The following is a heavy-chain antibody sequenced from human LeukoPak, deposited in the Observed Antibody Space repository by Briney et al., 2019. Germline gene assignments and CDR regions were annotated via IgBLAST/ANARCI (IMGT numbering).Heavy chain of an antibody. CDR2: IDINSGNP. Sequence: ASVKVSCKTSGYTFTSYAMNWVRQAPGQGLEWMGWIDINSGNPTYAQGFTGRFVFSLDTSVSTAYLQISSLKAEDTAVYYCARDPSSSWYRSFDYWGQGTLVTVSS. V-gene: IGHV7-4-1*02. J-gene: IGHJ4*02. CDR1: GYTFTSYA. D-gene: IGHD6-13*01. CDR3: ARDPSSSWYRSFDY.